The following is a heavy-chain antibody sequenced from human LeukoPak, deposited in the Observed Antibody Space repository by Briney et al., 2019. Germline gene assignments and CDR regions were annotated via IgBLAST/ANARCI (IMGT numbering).Heavy chain of an antibody. CDR1: GGTFSSYA. D-gene: IGHD6-13*01. CDR3: ARSPVEQQLVPYPADY. CDR2: INPNSGGT. J-gene: IGHJ4*02. Sequence: ASVKVSCKASGGTFSSYAISWVRQAPGQGLEWMGGINPNSGGTNYAQKFQGRVTMTRDTSISTAYMELSRLRSDDTAVYYCARSPVEQQLVPYPADYWGQGTLVTVSA. V-gene: IGHV1-2*02.